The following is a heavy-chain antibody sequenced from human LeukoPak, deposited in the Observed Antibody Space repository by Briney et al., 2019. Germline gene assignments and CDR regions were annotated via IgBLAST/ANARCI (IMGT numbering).Heavy chain of an antibody. CDR1: GFTFSSYA. V-gene: IGHV3-30-3*01. CDR2: ISYDGSNK. Sequence: GGSLRPSCAASGFTFSSYAMHWVRQAPGKGLEWVAVISYDGSNKYYADSVKGRFTISRDNSKNTLYLQMNSLRAEDTAVYYCASGSHYDSSGYYLGGYWGQGTLVTVSS. D-gene: IGHD3-22*01. CDR3: ASGSHYDSSGYYLGGY. J-gene: IGHJ4*02.